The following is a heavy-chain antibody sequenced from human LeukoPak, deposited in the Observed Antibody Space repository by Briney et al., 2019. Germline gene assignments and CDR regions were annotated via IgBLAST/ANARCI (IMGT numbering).Heavy chain of an antibody. D-gene: IGHD2-2*01. J-gene: IGHJ6*02. CDR1: GYTFTSYG. CDR3: ARDCSSTSCYLPDYYYYGMDV. CDR2: ISAYIGNT. Sequence: ASVKVSCKASGYTFTSYGISWGRQAPGQGLEWMGWISAYIGNTNYAQKLKGRVTMTTDTSTSTAYMELRSLRSDDTAVYYCARDCSSTSCYLPDYYYYGMDVWGQGTTVTVSS. V-gene: IGHV1-18*01.